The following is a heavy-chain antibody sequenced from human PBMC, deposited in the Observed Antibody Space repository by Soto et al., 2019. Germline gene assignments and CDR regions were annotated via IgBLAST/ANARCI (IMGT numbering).Heavy chain of an antibody. J-gene: IGHJ6*02. V-gene: IGHV3-72*01. D-gene: IGHD3-16*01. Sequence: PGGSLRLSCAVSGFTSSDHYMDWVRQAPGKGLEWVGRSKSKPNNYITEYAASVKGRFTISRDESENSLYLQMNSLNTEDTAVYYCTRAGFGHGLDVWRQGTTVTVSS. CDR1: GFTSSDHY. CDR3: TRAGFGHGLDV. CDR2: SKSKPNNYIT.